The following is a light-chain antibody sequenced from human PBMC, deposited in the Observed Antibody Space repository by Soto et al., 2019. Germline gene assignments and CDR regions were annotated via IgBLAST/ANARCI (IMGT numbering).Light chain of an antibody. CDR1: SSNIGSNY. CDR3: AAWDDSLSGVV. Sequence: QSVLTHPPSASGTPGQRVTSSCSGSSSNIGSNYVYWYQQLPGTAPKLLIYRNKQGPSGVPDRFSGSKSGTSASLANSGLRSEDESDSYCAAWDDSLSGVVFGAGTKL. J-gene: IGLJ2*01. V-gene: IGLV1-47*01. CDR2: RNK.